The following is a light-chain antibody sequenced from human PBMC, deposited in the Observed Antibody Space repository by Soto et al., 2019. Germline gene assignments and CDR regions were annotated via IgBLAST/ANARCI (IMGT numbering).Light chain of an antibody. V-gene: IGKV3-11*01. CDR1: QSVRNY. Sequence: EIVLTQSPATLSLSPGERATLSCRASQSVRNYLAWYQQKPGQAPRLLIYDASNGATGIPARFSGSGSGTDFTLTISSLEPGDCAVYYCQQRSCWPQPFGQGTKLEIK. CDR2: DAS. CDR3: QQRSCWPQP. J-gene: IGKJ2*01.